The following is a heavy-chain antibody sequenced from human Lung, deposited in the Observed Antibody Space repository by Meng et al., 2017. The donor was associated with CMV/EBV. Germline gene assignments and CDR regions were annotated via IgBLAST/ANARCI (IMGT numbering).Heavy chain of an antibody. CDR1: GYSFTSYW. D-gene: IGHD2-2*01. J-gene: IGHJ5*02. Sequence: GGSLRLXCKGSGYSFTSYWIAWVRQMPGKGLEWMGLIYPGDSDTTYSPSFQGRVTISADKSISTTYLQWSSLKASDTAIYYCARQLDTRTWDNWFDPWGQGTLVTVSS. CDR2: IYPGDSDT. CDR3: ARQLDTRTWDNWFDP. V-gene: IGHV5-51*01.